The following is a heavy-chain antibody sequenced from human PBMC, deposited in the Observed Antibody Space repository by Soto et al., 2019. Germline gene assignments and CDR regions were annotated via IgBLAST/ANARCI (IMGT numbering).Heavy chain of an antibody. CDR1: VDSITTYY. CDR3: ASYSYNWFQTEGMDG. V-gene: IGHV4-4*07. D-gene: IGHD1-1*01. Sequence: PETLSLTCTVSVDSITTYYWSWIRQPAGKGLEWIGRIDTSGNTNYNPSLKSRVTMSVDTSKKQFSLKLTSVTAADTAVYYCASYSYNWFQTEGMDGRGQGTTVTVFS. CDR2: IDTSGNT. J-gene: IGHJ6*02.